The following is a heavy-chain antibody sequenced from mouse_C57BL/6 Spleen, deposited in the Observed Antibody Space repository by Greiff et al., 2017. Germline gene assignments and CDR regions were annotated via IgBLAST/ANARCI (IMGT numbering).Heavy chain of an antibody. D-gene: IGHD4-1*01. V-gene: IGHV1-54*01. CDR1: GYAFTNYL. CDR3: ARSEDWDPFAY. J-gene: IGHJ3*01. CDR2: INPGSGGT. Sequence: QVQLKESGAELVRPGTSVKVSCKASGYAFTNYLIAWVKQRPGQGLEWIGVINPGSGGTNYNEKFKGKATLTADKSSSTAYMQLSSLTSEDSAVYFCARSEDWDPFAYWGQGTLVTVSA.